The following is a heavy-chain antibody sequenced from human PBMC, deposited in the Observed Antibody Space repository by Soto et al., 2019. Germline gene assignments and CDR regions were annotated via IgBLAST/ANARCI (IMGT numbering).Heavy chain of an antibody. CDR3: ARSSGGVYGIIIEGTHWFAP. CDR2: INPNGGST. D-gene: IGHD3-16*01. Sequence: ASVKCYCNAPGDTVTSYYRHLVRKDPGHGLEWMGVINPNGGSTRFAQKFQGRVTMTRDTSTSTVYMELRGLTSEDTAVYYCARSSGGVYGIIIEGTHWFAPWRQGTLVPVT. CDR1: GDTVTSYY. V-gene: IGHV1-46*01. J-gene: IGHJ5*02.